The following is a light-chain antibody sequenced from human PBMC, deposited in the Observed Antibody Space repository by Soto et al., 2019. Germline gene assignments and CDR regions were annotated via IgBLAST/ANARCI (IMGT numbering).Light chain of an antibody. J-gene: IGKJ1*01. V-gene: IGKV3-15*01. CDR1: QSVFSN. CDR2: GAS. Sequence: EIVMTQSPVTLSVSPGERVTLSCRASQSVFSNLAWYQQRPGQAPRLLIYGASNRATGIPARFSGSGSGTEFTLTISSLQSEDFAVYYCQQCNNWPLTFGRGTKVDIK. CDR3: QQCNNWPLT.